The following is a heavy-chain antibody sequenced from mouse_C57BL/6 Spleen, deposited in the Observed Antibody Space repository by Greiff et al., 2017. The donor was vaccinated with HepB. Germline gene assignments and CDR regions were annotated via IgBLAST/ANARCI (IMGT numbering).Heavy chain of an antibody. CDR1: GYTFTSYW. D-gene: IGHD1-1*01. Sequence: VKQSCKASGYTFTSYWMHWGKQRPGQGLEWIGEIDPSDSYTNYNQKFKGKSTLTVDKSSSTAYMQLSSLTSEDSAVYYCALLLGYFDYWGQGTTLTVSS. V-gene: IGHV1-69*01. J-gene: IGHJ2*01. CDR3: ALLLGYFDY. CDR2: IDPSDSYT.